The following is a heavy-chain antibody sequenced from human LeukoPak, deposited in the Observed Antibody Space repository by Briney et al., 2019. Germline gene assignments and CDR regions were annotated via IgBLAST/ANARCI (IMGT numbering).Heavy chain of an antibody. V-gene: IGHV4-39*07. D-gene: IGHD1-26*01. Sequence: PSETLSLTCTVSGGSISSSGYYWGWIRQPPGKGLEWIGSIYYSGSTYYNPSLKSRVTISVDTSKNQFSLKLSSVTAADTAVYYCARGSTHYKYSGRQGEDYFDYWGQGTLVTVSS. CDR1: GGSISSSGYY. CDR2: IYYSGST. CDR3: ARGSTHYKYSGRQGEDYFDY. J-gene: IGHJ4*02.